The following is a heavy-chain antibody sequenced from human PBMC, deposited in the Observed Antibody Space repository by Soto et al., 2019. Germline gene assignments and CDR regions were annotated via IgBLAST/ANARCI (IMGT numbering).Heavy chain of an antibody. V-gene: IGHV4-4*02. CDR2: IYHSGST. J-gene: IGHJ4*02. CDR3: ARIAVQLERRRFDY. CDR1: GGSISSSNW. Sequence: QVQLQESGPGLVKPSGTLSLTCAVSGGSISSSNWWGWVRQPPGKGTEWIGAIYHSGSTNYNPSLKSRVTIAVDKSKNQFSLKLSSVTAADTAVYYGARIAVQLERRRFDYWGQGTLVTVSS. D-gene: IGHD1-1*01.